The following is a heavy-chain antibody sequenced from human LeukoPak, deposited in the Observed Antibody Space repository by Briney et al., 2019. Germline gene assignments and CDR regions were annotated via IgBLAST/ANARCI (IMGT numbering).Heavy chain of an antibody. V-gene: IGHV3-23*01. CDR1: GFTFSSYA. CDR3: AKVLSGNWFDP. D-gene: IGHD6-25*01. CDR2: ISGSGGST. Sequence: WGSLRLSCAASGFTFSSYAMSWVRQAPGKGLEWVSAISGSGGSTYYADSVKGRFTISRDNSTNTLYLQMNSLRAEDTAVYYCAKVLSGNWFDPWGQGTLVTVSS. J-gene: IGHJ5*02.